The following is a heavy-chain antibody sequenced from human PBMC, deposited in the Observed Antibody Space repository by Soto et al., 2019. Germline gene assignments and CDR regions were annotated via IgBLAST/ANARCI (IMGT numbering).Heavy chain of an antibody. J-gene: IGHJ4*02. Sequence: ASVKVSCKAAGYTFIDYGIGWVRQAPGQGLEWMGWINADNGNTNYAPKLQGRVTMTADTSTSTAYMELRSLRSDDTAMYYCARGFPYGYYAYWGQGTLVTVSS. D-gene: IGHD4-17*01. CDR3: ARGFPYGYYAY. CDR1: GYTFIDYG. V-gene: IGHV1-18*01. CDR2: INADNGNT.